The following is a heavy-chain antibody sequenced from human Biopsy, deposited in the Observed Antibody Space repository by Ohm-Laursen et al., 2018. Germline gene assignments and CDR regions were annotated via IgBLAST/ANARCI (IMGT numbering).Heavy chain of an antibody. J-gene: IGHJ6*02. D-gene: IGHD6-19*01. Sequence: SETLSLTCTVSGGSISSDYWSWIRQTPGKGLEWIGYIYYSGSTNYNLSLKSRVTISVDTSKNHFSLKLNSVTAADTAVYYCARATNSAGWPYYYFYGMDVWGQGTTVTVSS. CDR1: GGSISSDY. CDR2: IYYSGST. V-gene: IGHV4-59*01. CDR3: ARATNSAGWPYYYFYGMDV.